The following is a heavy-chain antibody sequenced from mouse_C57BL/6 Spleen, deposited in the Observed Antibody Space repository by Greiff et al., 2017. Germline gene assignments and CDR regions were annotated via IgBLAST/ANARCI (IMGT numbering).Heavy chain of an antibody. CDR3: VYYDGSSYWYFDV. Sequence: QVQLQQPGTELVKPGASVKLSCKASGYTFTSYWMHWVKQRPGQGLEWIGNINPSNGVTNYNEKFKSKATLTVDKSSSTAYMQLSSLTSEDSAVYYGVYYDGSSYWYFDVWGTGTTVTVSS. J-gene: IGHJ1*03. V-gene: IGHV1-53*01. CDR2: INPSNGVT. D-gene: IGHD1-1*01. CDR1: GYTFTSYW.